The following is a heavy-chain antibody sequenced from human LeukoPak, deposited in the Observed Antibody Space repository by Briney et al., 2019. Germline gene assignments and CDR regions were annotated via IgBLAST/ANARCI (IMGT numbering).Heavy chain of an antibody. V-gene: IGHV4-4*07. Sequence: PSETLSLTCTVSGGSISSYYWNWIRQPAGKGLELIGRIYTSGSSNYNPSLKSRVNISVDKTKNQFSLKLSSVTAADTAVYYCARGSVGGIVVVPAARPYYYYYYYMDVWGKGTTVTVSS. D-gene: IGHD2-2*01. J-gene: IGHJ6*03. CDR3: ARGSVGGIVVVPAARPYYYYYYYMDV. CDR2: IYTSGSS. CDR1: GGSISSYY.